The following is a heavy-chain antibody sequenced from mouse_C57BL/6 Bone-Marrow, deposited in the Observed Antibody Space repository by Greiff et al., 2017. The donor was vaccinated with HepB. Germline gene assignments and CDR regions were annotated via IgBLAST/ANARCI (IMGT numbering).Heavy chain of an antibody. J-gene: IGHJ2*01. CDR1: GYTFTSYG. V-gene: IGHV1-81*01. Sequence: QVQLKESGAELARPGASVKLSCKASGYTFTSYGISWVKQRTGQGLEWIGEIYPRSGNTYYNEKFKGKATLTADKSSSTAYMELRSLTSEDSAVYFCARLDYGNYGYWGQGTTLTVSS. CDR2: IYPRSGNT. CDR3: ARLDYGNYGY. D-gene: IGHD2-1*01.